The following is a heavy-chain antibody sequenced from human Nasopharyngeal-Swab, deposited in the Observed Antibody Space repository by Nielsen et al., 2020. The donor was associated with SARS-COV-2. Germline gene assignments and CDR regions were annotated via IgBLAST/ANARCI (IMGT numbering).Heavy chain of an antibody. CDR3: ARGRNIASRLLDS. CDR2: INHSGST. CDR1: GGSFSYYF. Sequence: SETLSLTCAASGGSFSYYFWTWIRQTPGKGVEWIGEINHSGSTNYNPSLKSRATIEVDTSKNQFSLQLRSVTSADTAVYYCARGRNIASRLLDSWDQGALVIVSS. J-gene: IGHJ4*02. V-gene: IGHV4-34*01. D-gene: IGHD6-6*01.